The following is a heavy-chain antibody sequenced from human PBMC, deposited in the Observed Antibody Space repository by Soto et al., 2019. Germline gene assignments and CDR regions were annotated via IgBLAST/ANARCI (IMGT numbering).Heavy chain of an antibody. Sequence: QVQLVESGGGVVQPGRSLRLSCAASGFTFSSYGMHWVRQAPGKGLEWVAVIWYDGSNKYYADSVKGRFTISRDNSKNTLYLQMNSLRAEDTAVYYCARGVRIGGSWSNWFDPWGQGTLVTVSS. CDR3: ARGVRIGGSWSNWFDP. CDR1: GFTFSSYG. J-gene: IGHJ5*02. D-gene: IGHD2-15*01. V-gene: IGHV3-33*01. CDR2: IWYDGSNK.